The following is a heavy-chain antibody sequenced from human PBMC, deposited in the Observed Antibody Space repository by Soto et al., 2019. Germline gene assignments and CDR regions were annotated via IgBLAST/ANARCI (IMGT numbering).Heavy chain of an antibody. CDR3: AIRWGGVFDI. D-gene: IGHD1-26*01. CDR2: IYYSGST. CDR1: GGSISSYY. Sequence: QVQLQESGPGLVKPSETLSLTCTVSGGSISSYYWSWIRQPPGKGLEWIGYIYYSGSTHYNPSLKSRVTLSVATSTNPFSLELSSVTAADTGVYYCAIRWGGVFDIWGQGTMVTVSS. J-gene: IGHJ3*02. V-gene: IGHV4-59*08.